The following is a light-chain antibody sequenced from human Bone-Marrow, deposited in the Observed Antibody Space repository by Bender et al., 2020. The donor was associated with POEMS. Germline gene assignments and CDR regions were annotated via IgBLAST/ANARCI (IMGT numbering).Light chain of an antibody. CDR2: DLT. V-gene: IGLV2-14*01. CDR3: RSYTCSTTVI. J-gene: IGLJ2*01. Sequence: QSALTQPASVSGSPGQSITISCTGTSSDVGGYNYVSWYQQHPGKAPKLMVYDLTTRPSGVSTLFSGSKSGHTASLTISGLQAEHEADYYCRSYTCSTTVIFGGGTKVPVL. CDR1: SSDVGGYNY.